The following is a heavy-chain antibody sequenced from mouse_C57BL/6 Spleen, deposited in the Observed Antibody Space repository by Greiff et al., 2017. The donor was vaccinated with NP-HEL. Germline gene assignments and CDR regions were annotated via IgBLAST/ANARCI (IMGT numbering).Heavy chain of an antibody. CDR1: GYTFTSYW. D-gene: IGHD1-1*01. CDR3: ATGGSVVATPDY. CDR2: IHPSDSDT. V-gene: IGHV1-74*01. Sequence: QVQLQQPGAELVKPGASVKVSCKASGYTFTSYWMHWVTQRPGQGLEWIGRIHPSDSDTNYNQKFKGKATLTVDKSSSTAYMQLSSLTSEDSAVDYCATGGSVVATPDYWGQGTTLTVSS. J-gene: IGHJ2*01.